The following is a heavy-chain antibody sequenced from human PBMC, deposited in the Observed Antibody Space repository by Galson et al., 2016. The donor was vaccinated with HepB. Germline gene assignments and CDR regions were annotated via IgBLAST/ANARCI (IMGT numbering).Heavy chain of an antibody. V-gene: IGHV3-7*03. J-gene: IGHJ4*02. Sequence: SLRLSCAASGFTFSSYWMTWVRQAPGKGLEWVANISQDGSEKSYAASVKGRFTISRDNAKNSLYLEMNSLRAEDTVLYFCAKDLSGGYSRPGDYWGQGTLVTVSS. CDR1: GFTFSSYW. CDR2: ISQDGSEK. CDR3: AKDLSGGYSRPGDY. D-gene: IGHD1-26*01.